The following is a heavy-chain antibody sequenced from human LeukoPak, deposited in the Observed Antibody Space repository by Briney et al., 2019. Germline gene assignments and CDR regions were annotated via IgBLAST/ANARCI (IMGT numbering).Heavy chain of an antibody. CDR2: INPNSGGT. D-gene: IGHD3-10*01. V-gene: IGHV1-2*02. CDR3: ARGGLIMVRGVNYWFDP. Sequence: ASVKVSCKASGYTFNGYYMHWVRQAPGQGLEWTGWINPNSGGTNYAQKFQGRVTMTRNTSISTAYMELSSLRSEDTAVYYCARGGLIMVRGVNYWFDPWGQGTLVTVSS. J-gene: IGHJ5*02. CDR1: GYTFNGYY.